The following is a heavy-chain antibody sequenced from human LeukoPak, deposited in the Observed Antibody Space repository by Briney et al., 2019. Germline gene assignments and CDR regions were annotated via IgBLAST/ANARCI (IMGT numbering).Heavy chain of an antibody. J-gene: IGHJ5*02. V-gene: IGHV3-21*01. CDR3: ARDASSSWYSSFSSGGGWFDP. Sequence: GGSLRLSCAASGFTFSSYSMNWVRQAPGKGLEWVSSISSSSSYIYYADSVKGRFTISRDNAKNSLYLQMNSLRAEDTAVYYCARDASSSWYSSFSSGGGWFDPWGQGTLVTVSS. CDR1: GFTFSSYS. D-gene: IGHD6-13*01. CDR2: ISSSSSYI.